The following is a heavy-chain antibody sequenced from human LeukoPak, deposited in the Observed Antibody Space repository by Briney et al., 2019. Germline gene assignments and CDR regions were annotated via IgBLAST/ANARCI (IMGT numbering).Heavy chain of an antibody. Sequence: GGSLRLSCAASRFTFSNYALSWVRQAPGKGLEWVSSLRGSTGGTYYADSVKGRFTISRDNSENILYLQMNSLGAEDTAVYYCAKGREVATITDFDYWGQGTLVTVSS. V-gene: IGHV3-23*01. J-gene: IGHJ4*02. CDR3: AKGREVATITDFDY. CDR2: LRGSTGGT. D-gene: IGHD5-24*01. CDR1: RFTFSNYA.